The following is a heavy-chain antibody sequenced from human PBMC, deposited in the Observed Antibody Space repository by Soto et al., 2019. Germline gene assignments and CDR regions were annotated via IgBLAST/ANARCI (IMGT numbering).Heavy chain of an antibody. CDR2: ISYDGSNK. Sequence: GGSLRLSCAASGFTFSSYAMHWVRQAPGKGLEWVAVISYDGSNKYYADSVKGRFTISRDNSKNTLYLQMNSLRAEDTAVYYCATSIGYSSSWSSFDYWGQGTLVTVSS. J-gene: IGHJ4*02. D-gene: IGHD6-13*01. V-gene: IGHV3-30-3*01. CDR1: GFTFSSYA. CDR3: ATSIGYSSSWSSFDY.